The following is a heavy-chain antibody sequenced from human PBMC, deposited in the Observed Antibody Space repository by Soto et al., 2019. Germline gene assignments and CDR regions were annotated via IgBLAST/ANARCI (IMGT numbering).Heavy chain of an antibody. J-gene: IGHJ6*02. V-gene: IGHV1-3*01. CDR1: GYTFTSYA. Sequence: QVQLVQSGAEVKKPGASVKVSCKASGYTFTSYAMHWVRQAPGQRLEWMGWINAGNGNKKYSQKFQGRVTITRDTSASTAYMELSSLRSEDTAVYYCAREKGATGGMDVWGQGTTVTVSS. CDR3: AREKGATGGMDV. D-gene: IGHD1-26*01. CDR2: INAGNGNK.